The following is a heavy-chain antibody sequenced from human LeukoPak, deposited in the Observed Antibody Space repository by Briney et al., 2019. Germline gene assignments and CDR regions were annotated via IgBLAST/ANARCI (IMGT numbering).Heavy chain of an antibody. CDR2: IKQDGSEK. CDR1: GFTFSSYW. J-gene: IGHJ4*02. D-gene: IGHD3-10*01. CDR3: ARDRGE. V-gene: IGHV3-7*03. Sequence: GGSLRPSCAAPGFTFSSYWMSWVRQAPGKGLEWVANIKQDGSEKYYVDSVKGRFTISRDNAKNSLYLQMNSLRAEDTAVYYCARDRGEWGQGTLVTVSS.